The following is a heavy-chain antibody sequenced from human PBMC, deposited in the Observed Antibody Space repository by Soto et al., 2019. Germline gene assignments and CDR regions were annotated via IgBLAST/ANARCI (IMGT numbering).Heavy chain of an antibody. V-gene: IGHV3-7*03. CDR1: GFTFSRHW. CDR2: IKEDGSEK. J-gene: IGHJ3*02. Sequence: EMQVVQSGGGLVQPGGSLRLSCAASGFTFSRHWMRWVRQAPGKGLEWVAKIKEDGSEKNYVDSVKGRFTISRDNAKNSLYLQMNSLRAEDTAVYYCARDGLPFDLDIWGQGTMVTVSS. D-gene: IGHD3-16*01. CDR3: ARDGLPFDLDI.